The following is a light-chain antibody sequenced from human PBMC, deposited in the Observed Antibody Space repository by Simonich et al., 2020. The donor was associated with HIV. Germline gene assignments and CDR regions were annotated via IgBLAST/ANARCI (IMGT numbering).Light chain of an antibody. V-gene: IGKV1-5*01. CDR1: QSISSW. Sequence: DIQMTQSPSTLAASVGDRVTITCRASQSISSWLAWYQQKPGKAPKLLIYGASRLESGGPARFSGSGSGTDFTLTIRSLQPEDFAIYYCQQYYSTPTFGQGTKVEI. CDR3: QQYYSTPT. J-gene: IGKJ1*01. CDR2: GAS.